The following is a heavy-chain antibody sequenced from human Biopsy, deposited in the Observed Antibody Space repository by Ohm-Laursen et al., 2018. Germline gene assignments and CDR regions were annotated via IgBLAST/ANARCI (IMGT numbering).Heavy chain of an antibody. CDR3: ARDLLEWSLPS. J-gene: IGHJ4*02. Sequence: GASVKVSCKASGDAFLGYYLHWVRQAPGQGLEWMGSIYPNSGDTDFAQKFQGRVSMTRDTPVSTAYLELSSLRSDDTAIYYCARDLLEWSLPSWGQGTLVTVSS. D-gene: IGHD3-3*01. CDR2: IYPNSGDT. CDR1: GDAFLGYY. V-gene: IGHV1-2*02.